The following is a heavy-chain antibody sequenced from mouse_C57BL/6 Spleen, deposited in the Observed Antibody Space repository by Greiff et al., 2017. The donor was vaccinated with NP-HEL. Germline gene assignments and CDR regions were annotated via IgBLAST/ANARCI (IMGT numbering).Heavy chain of an antibody. CDR2: FHPYNDDT. CDR1: GYTFTTYP. D-gene: IGHD2-3*01. V-gene: IGHV1-47*01. CDR3: ARRAPYDYFDY. J-gene: IGHJ2*01. Sequence: VQLQQSGAELVKPGASVKMSCKASGYTFTTYPIEWVKQTHGKSLEWIGNFHPYNDDTKYNEKFKGKATLTVEKSSSTVYLELSRLTSDDADGYKCARRAPYDYFDYWGQGTTLTVSS.